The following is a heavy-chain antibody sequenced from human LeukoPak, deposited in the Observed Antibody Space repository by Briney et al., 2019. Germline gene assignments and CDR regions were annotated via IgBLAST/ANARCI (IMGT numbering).Heavy chain of an antibody. CDR1: GFTFSSYE. Sequence: GGSLRLSCAASGFTFSSYEMNWVRQAPGKELEWLSYISNTAGTIYYADSVKGRFTISRDNAKNSLYLQMNSLRAEDTAVYYCAREGLDFDYWGQGTLVTVSS. J-gene: IGHJ4*02. V-gene: IGHV3-48*03. CDR3: AREGLDFDY. CDR2: ISNTAGTI.